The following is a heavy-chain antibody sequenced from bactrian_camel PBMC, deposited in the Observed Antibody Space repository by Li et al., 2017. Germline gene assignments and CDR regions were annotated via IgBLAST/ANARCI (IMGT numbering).Heavy chain of an antibody. D-gene: IGHD3*01. CDR1: GFTDSMNG. CDR2: INRGGEVT. CDR3: ANLMPSRGTDYGGFGY. J-gene: IGHJ6*01. V-gene: IGHV3S40*01. Sequence: VQLVESGGGLVQPGGSLRLSRAVSGFTDSMNGMSWVRQVPGKGFEWVSIINRGGEVTYYAASVKGRVTSSRANAKNTLYLQLTSLKIEDMAMYYCANLMPSRGTDYGGFGYWGQGTQVTVS.